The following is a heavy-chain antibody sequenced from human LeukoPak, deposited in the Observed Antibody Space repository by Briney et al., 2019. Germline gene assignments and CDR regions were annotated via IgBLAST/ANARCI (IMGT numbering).Heavy chain of an antibody. CDR1: GFTFGSYS. CDR3: ARVDYYGSGSYQLDY. J-gene: IGHJ4*02. V-gene: IGHV3-21*01. Sequence: GGSLRLSCAASGFTFGSYSMNWVRQAPGKGLEWVSSISSSSSYIYYADSVKGRFTISRDNAKNSLYLQMNSLRAEDTAVYYCARVDYYGSGSYQLDYWGQGTLVTVSS. CDR2: ISSSSSYI. D-gene: IGHD3-10*01.